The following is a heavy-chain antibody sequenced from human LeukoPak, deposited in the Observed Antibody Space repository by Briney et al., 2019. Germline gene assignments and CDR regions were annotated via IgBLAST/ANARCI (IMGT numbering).Heavy chain of an antibody. V-gene: IGHV4-59*08. CDR2: INYSGSA. CDR3: ARRPQYGSYDY. D-gene: IGHD4-17*01. CDR1: GDSISRCY. J-gene: IGHJ4*02. Sequence: PSETLSLTCTVSGDSISRCYWGWIRQPPRKGLEWIGYINYSGSANYNPSLKSRVTISIDTSKNQFSLKVSSVTAADTAVYYCARRPQYGSYDYWGQGTLVTVSS.